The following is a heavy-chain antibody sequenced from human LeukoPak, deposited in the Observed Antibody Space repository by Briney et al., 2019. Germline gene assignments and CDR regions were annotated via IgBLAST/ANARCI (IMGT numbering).Heavy chain of an antibody. J-gene: IGHJ5*02. CDR3: ARERCSSTSCYVKGNWFDP. CDR1: GFTFSSYS. Sequence: GGSLRLSCAASGFTFSSYSMNWVRQAPGKGLEWVSSISSSSSYIYYADSVKGRFTISRDNAKNSLYLQMNSLRAEDTAVYYCARERCSSTSCYVKGNWFDPWGQGTLVTVSS. D-gene: IGHD2-2*01. CDR2: ISSSSSYI. V-gene: IGHV3-21*01.